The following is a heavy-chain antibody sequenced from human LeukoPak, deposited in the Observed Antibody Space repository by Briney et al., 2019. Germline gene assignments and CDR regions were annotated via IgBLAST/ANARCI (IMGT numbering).Heavy chain of an antibody. V-gene: IGHV3-23*01. CDR1: GFSFSSNT. D-gene: IGHD2/OR15-2a*01. Sequence: GGSLRLSCAGSGFSFSSNTMSWVRQAPGRGLEWVSAISNNGGRTDYADSVNGRFTISRDNSKSTLYLHMDSLRAEDTAVYYCARDEDTSALSEYWGQGTLVTVSS. CDR2: ISNNGGRT. CDR3: ARDEDTSALSEY. J-gene: IGHJ4*02.